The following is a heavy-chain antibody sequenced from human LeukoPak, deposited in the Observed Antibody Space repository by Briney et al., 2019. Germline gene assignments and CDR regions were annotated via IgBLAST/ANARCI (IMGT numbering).Heavy chain of an antibody. Sequence: GGSLRLSCAASGFTFSDYYMSWIRQAPGKGLEWVSYISSSGSTIYYADSVKGRFTISRGNAKNSLYLQMNSLRAEDTAVYYCARDLYGYGSGSYRTIFDYWGQGTLVTVSS. CDR2: ISSSGSTI. CDR1: GFTFSDYY. CDR3: ARDLYGYGSGSYRTIFDY. D-gene: IGHD3-10*01. J-gene: IGHJ4*02. V-gene: IGHV3-11*01.